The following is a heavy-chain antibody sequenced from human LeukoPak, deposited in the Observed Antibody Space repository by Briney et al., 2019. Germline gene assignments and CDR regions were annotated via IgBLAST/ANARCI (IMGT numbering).Heavy chain of an antibody. V-gene: IGHV4-59*08. Sequence: PSETLSLTCSVSGDSISRNYWSWIRQPPGKGLEWIAYIYYSGDTNYNPSLKSRVTISIDTSKNQFSLNLNSVPAADTAVYYCARHRGVSYYDAFDIWGQGTVVTVSS. CDR2: IYYSGDT. CDR1: GDSISRNY. J-gene: IGHJ3*02. CDR3: ARHRGVSYYDAFDI. D-gene: IGHD1-26*01.